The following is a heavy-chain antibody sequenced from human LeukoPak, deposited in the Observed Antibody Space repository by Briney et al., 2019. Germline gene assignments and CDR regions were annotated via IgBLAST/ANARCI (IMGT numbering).Heavy chain of an antibody. V-gene: IGHV1-2*02. CDR1: GYTLTGYY. Sequence: GESLQISCKGSGYTLTGYYMHWVRQAPGQGLEWMGWINPNSGDTNYAQKFQGRVTVTRDTSISTAYMELSSLRSDDTAVYYCARVGSSGWYVHPTLDYWGQGTLVTVSS. D-gene: IGHD6-19*01. J-gene: IGHJ4*02. CDR3: ARVGSSGWYVHPTLDY. CDR2: INPNSGDT.